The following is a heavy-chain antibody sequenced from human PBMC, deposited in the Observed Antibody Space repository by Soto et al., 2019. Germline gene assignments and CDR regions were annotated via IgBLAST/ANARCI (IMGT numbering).Heavy chain of an antibody. CDR1: GFTFSRCA. CDR2: FSGSGGNT. D-gene: IGHD6-13*01. Sequence: GGSLRLSCAASGFTFSRCAMSWVRQAPGKGLEWVSTFSGSGGNTYYADSVKGRFTISRDNSKNTLYMQMNSLRVEDTAVYYCAGSKTVWYGLFDYWGQGALVTVSS. CDR3: AGSKTVWYGLFDY. V-gene: IGHV3-23*01. J-gene: IGHJ4*02.